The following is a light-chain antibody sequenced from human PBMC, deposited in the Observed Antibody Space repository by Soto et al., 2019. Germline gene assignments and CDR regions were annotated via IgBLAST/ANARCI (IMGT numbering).Light chain of an antibody. CDR2: WAS. CDR1: QSLLYSSNNKNS. Sequence: DIVMTQSPDSLAVSLGERATINCKSSQSLLYSSNNKNSLAWYQQKPGQAPKLLIYWASTRESGVPDRFSCSGSGTDFTLTISSLQAEDVAVYYCQQYYTTPITFGQGTRLEIK. J-gene: IGKJ5*01. CDR3: QQYYTTPIT. V-gene: IGKV4-1*01.